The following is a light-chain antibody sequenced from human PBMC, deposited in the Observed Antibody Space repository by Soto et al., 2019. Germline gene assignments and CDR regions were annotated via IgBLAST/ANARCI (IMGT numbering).Light chain of an antibody. V-gene: IGLV2-23*02. Sequence: QSALTQPAPVSGSPGQSITISCTGTSSDVGSYNLVSWYQQHPGQAPKLMIYEVSKRPSGVSNRFSGSKSGNTASLTISGRQAEDEAYYYCCSYAGSSTFYVFGTGTKLTVL. CDR2: EVS. CDR3: CSYAGSSTFYV. CDR1: SSDVGSYNL. J-gene: IGLJ1*01.